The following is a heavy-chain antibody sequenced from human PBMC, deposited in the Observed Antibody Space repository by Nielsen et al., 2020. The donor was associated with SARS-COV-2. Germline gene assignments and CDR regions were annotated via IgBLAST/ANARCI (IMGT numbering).Heavy chain of an antibody. Sequence: WVRQAPGQGLEWMGWISAYNGNTNYTQKLQGRVTMTTDTSTNTAYMELRSLRSDDTAVYYCARDLGAYCSSTSCYSNYYYYNMDVWGKGTTVTVSS. V-gene: IGHV1-18*01. J-gene: IGHJ6*03. CDR3: ARDLGAYCSSTSCYSNYYYYNMDV. CDR2: ISAYNGNT. D-gene: IGHD2-2*01.